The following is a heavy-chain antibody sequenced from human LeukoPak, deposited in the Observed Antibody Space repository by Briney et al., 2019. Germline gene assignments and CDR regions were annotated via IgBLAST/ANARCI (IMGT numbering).Heavy chain of an antibody. V-gene: IGHV4-61*02. CDR1: GGSISSDSYY. J-gene: IGHJ4*02. CDR2: IYTSGST. D-gene: IGHD3-22*01. CDR3: ARDSIGYYYLFDY. Sequence: SETLSLTCTVSGGSISSDSYYWSRIRQPAGKGLVWIGRIYTSGSTNYNPSLKSRVTISVDTSKNQFSLKLSSVTAAYTAVYYCARDSIGYYYLFDYWGQGTLVTVSS.